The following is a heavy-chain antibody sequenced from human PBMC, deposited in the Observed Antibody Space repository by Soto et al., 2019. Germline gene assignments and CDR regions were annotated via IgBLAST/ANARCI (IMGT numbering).Heavy chain of an antibody. CDR3: ARAGVFGELTTFNRVHV. CDR2: INPNSGGT. Sequence: GDSVQASCKASGYTFTGYYMHWVRQAPGQGLEWMGWINPNSGGTNYAQKFQGWVTMTRDTSISTAYMELSRLRSDDTAVYYCARAGVFGELTTFNRVHVWGQGATATVPS. J-gene: IGHJ6*02. CDR1: GYTFTGYY. V-gene: IGHV1-2*04. D-gene: IGHD3-10*02.